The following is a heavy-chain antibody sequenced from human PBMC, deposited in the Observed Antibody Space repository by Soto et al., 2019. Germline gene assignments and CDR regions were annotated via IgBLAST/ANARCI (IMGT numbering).Heavy chain of an antibody. D-gene: IGHD1-1*01. Sequence: QLQLQESGSGLVRPSQTLSLTCAVSGGSISSGGYSWNWIRQPPGKGLEWIGHIYHSGSTLYNPSLKSRVTISVDKSKNHFPLKLSSVTAADTAVYYCARDQLEGNWFDPWGQGTLVTVSS. V-gene: IGHV4-30-2*01. CDR1: GGSISSGGYS. J-gene: IGHJ5*02. CDR2: IYHSGST. CDR3: ARDQLEGNWFDP.